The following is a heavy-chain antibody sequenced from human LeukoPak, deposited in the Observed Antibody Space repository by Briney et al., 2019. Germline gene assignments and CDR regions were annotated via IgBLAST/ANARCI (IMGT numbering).Heavy chain of an antibody. CDR2: IYNSGNI. V-gene: IGHV4-59*01. Sequence: SETLSLTCTVSGGSISSGYWSWIRQPPGKGLEWIGYIYNSGNINYNPSLKSRVTISVDTSKNQFSLKLSSVTAADTAVYYCARDPSSGSPYGFDPWGQGTLVTVSS. D-gene: IGHD6-19*01. CDR3: ARDPSSGSPYGFDP. J-gene: IGHJ5*02. CDR1: GGSISSGY.